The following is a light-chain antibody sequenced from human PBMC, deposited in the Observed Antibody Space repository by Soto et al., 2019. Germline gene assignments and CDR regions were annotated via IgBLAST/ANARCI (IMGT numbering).Light chain of an antibody. CDR2: DVS. J-gene: IGKJ3*01. CDR3: QQSSKWPPT. CDR1: QSVSRY. Sequence: EIVLTQSPAPLSLSPGEKATLSCRASQSVSRYLAWYQQKPGQAPRLLIYDVSTRATGIPARFSGSGSGTDFTLTISSLEPDDFAVFYCQQSSKWPPTFGPGTRVDIK. V-gene: IGKV3-11*01.